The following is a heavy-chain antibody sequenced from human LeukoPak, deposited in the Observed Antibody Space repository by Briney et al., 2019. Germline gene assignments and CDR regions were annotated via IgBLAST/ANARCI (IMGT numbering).Heavy chain of an antibody. D-gene: IGHD1-26*01. V-gene: IGHV3-15*01. Sequence: GGSLRLSCAASGFTFSNAWMRWVRQAPGKGLEWVGRIRSRTDGGTTEYAAPVKGRFIMSRPDSKKTLYVQMKRPKTEDTAVYYCTSGLSLRPTTRWELQAYWGEGPLVTVSS. J-gene: IGHJ4*02. CDR2: IRSRTDGGTT. CDR1: GFTFSNAW. CDR3: TSGLSLRPTTRWELQAY.